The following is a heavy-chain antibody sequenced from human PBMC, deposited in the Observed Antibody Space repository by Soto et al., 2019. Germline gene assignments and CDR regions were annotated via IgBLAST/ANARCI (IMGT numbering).Heavy chain of an antibody. CDR2: IIPIFGTA. D-gene: IGHD3-22*01. J-gene: IGHJ6*02. CDR1: GGTFSGYA. V-gene: IGHV1-69*13. CDR3: ARPTDYYDSSGGTHYGMDV. Sequence: SVKVSCKASGGTFSGYAINWVRQAPGQGLEWMGGIIPIFGTANYAQKFQGRVTITADESTSTAYMELSSLRSEDTAVYYCARPTDYYDSSGGTHYGMDVWGQGTTVTVSS.